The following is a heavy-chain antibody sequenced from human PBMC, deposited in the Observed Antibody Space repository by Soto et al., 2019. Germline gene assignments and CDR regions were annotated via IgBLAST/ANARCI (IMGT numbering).Heavy chain of an antibody. Sequence: QVQLQESGPGLLRPSQTLSLTCTVSGGSVLNGAYYWTWIRQHPGKGLEWIGKIFFSGGTHYNPALKSRLVISIDGAGNQFSLRLSSVTAADTAVYYCARKERKPAAIWNWGQGTLVTVSS. V-gene: IGHV4-31*03. D-gene: IGHD2-2*01. J-gene: IGHJ4*02. CDR3: ARKERKPAAIWN. CDR2: IFFSGGT. CDR1: GGSVLNGAYY.